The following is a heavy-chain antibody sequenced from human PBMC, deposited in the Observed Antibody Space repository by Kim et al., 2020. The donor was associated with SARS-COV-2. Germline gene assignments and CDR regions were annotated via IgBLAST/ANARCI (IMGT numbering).Heavy chain of an antibody. J-gene: IGHJ6*02. CDR2: IYYSGST. D-gene: IGHD2-15*01. V-gene: IGHV4-31*03. CDR3: ARDHGPRRCSGGSCTADYYGMEV. Sequence: SETLSLTCTVSGGSISSGGYYWSWIRQHPGKGLEWIGYIYYSGSTYYNPSLKSRVTISVDTSKNQFSLKLSSVTAAGTAVYYCARDHGPRRCSGGSCTADYYGMEVWGQGTTVTVSS. CDR1: GGSISSGGYY.